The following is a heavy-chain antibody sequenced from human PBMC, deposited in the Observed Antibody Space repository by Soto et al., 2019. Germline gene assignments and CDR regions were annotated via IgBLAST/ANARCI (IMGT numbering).Heavy chain of an antibody. CDR1: GFTLRNYE. CDR3: ASERLCGADCYFFDN. V-gene: IGHV3-48*03. D-gene: IGHD2-21*02. CDR2: ISGSNNNI. Sequence: GGSLRLSCAASGFTLRNYEMNWVRQAPGKGLELISKISGSNNNIYYADSVRGRFTISRDNAKNSLYLQMNSLRAEDTAIYYCASERLCGADCYFFDNWGQGTQVTVSS. J-gene: IGHJ4*02.